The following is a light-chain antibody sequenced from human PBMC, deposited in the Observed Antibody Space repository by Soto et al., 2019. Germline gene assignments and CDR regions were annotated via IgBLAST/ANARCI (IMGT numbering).Light chain of an antibody. CDR3: QQYGNTPPWT. V-gene: IGKV3-20*01. J-gene: IGKJ1*01. CDR1: QSVSSSY. CDR2: GAS. Sequence: EIVLTQSPGTLSLSPGERATLSCRASQSVSSSYLAWYQQKPGQAPRLLIYGASIRATGIPDRFSGSGSGTDFTLTIIRLEHEDFAVYYCQQYGNTPPWTFGQGTKVEIK.